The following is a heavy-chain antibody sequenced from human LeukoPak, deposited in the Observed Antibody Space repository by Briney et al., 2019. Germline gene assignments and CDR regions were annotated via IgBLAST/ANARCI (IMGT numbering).Heavy chain of an antibody. D-gene: IGHD3-22*01. CDR2: IYYSGST. Sequence: SETLSLTCTVSGGSISSSSYYWGWIRQPPGKGLEWIGGIYYSGSTYYNPSLKSRVTISVDKSKNQFSLKLSSVTAADTAVYYCARVARGYYDSSGYPQDYWGQGTLVTVSS. V-gene: IGHV4-39*07. CDR1: GGSISSSSYY. J-gene: IGHJ4*02. CDR3: ARVARGYYDSSGYPQDY.